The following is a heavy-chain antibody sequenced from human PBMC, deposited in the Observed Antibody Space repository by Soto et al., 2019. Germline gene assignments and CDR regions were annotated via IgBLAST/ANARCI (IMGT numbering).Heavy chain of an antibody. Sequence: GGSLRLSCAASGFTFSGSAMHWVRQASGKGLEWVGRIRSKANSYATAYAASVKGRFTISRDDSKNTAYLQMNSLKTEDTAVYYCTTDYDFWSGYWSHYYGMDVWGQGTTVTVSS. CDR3: TTDYDFWSGYWSHYYGMDV. CDR1: GFTFSGSA. J-gene: IGHJ6*02. CDR2: IRSKANSYAT. D-gene: IGHD3-3*01. V-gene: IGHV3-73*01.